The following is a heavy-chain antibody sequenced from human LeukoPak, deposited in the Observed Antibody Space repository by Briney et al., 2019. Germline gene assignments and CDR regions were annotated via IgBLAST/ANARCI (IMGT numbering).Heavy chain of an antibody. CDR2: IKQDGSEN. CDR1: GFTFSSYW. V-gene: IGHV3-7*03. CDR3: AKYLAGSSGCLDY. D-gene: IGHD6-19*01. Sequence: PGGSLRLSCAASGFTFSSYWMTWVRQAPGKGLEWVANIKQDGSENYYVDSVKGRFTISRDNAKDSLYLQMNSLRAEDTAVYYCAKYLAGSSGCLDYWGQGTLVTVSS. J-gene: IGHJ4*02.